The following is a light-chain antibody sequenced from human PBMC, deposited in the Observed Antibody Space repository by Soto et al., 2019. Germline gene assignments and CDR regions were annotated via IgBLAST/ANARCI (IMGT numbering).Light chain of an antibody. CDR2: QDN. Sequence: SYELTQPPSLSVSPGQTASITCSGAKVGDKYVCWYQQKPGQSPVVVIYQDNKRPSEIPGRFAGSNSGNTATLTISGTQAMDEADYYCQVWDSNTAVFGGGTKVTVL. J-gene: IGLJ2*01. CDR3: QVWDSNTAV. CDR1: KVGDKY. V-gene: IGLV3-1*01.